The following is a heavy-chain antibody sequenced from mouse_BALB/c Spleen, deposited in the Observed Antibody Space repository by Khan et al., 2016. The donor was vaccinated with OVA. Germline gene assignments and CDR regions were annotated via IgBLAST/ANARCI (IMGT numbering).Heavy chain of an antibody. D-gene: IGHD1-1*01. CDR3: ARGNYHGYALDY. V-gene: IGHV3-2*02. CDR2: ISYSGTT. Sequence: EVQLQESGPGLVKPSQSLSLTCTVNGYSITSNYAWNWIRQFPGNKLEWMGYISYSGTTNYNPSLKSRLSITRDTSKNQFFLLLHSVTTEDSATYYCARGNYHGYALDYWGQGTSVTVSS. J-gene: IGHJ4*01. CDR1: GYSITSNYA.